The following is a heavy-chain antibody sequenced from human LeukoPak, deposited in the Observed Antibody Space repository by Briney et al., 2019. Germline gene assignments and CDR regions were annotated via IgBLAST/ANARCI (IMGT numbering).Heavy chain of an antibody. D-gene: IGHD5-24*01. CDR1: GGTFSSYA. CDR3: ARAWGDGYNYLDY. Sequence: VASVKVSCKASGGTFSSYAISWVRQAPGQGPEWMGGIIPIFGTANYAQKFQGRVTITADESTSTAYMELSSLRSEDTAVYYCARAWGDGYNYLDYWGQGTLVTVSS. J-gene: IGHJ4*02. CDR2: IIPIFGTA. V-gene: IGHV1-69*13.